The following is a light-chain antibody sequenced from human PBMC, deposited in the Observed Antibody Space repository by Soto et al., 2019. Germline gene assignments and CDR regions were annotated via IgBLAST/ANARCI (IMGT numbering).Light chain of an antibody. J-gene: IGKJ1*01. CDR3: QQYGSSPWT. Sequence: EIVLTQSPGTLCLSPGERATLSCRASQSVSSSHLAWYQQKPGQAPRLLIYGTSSRATGIPDRFSGSGSGTDFTLTISRLEPEDCAVYYCQQYGSSPWTFGQGTKVEIK. CDR2: GTS. V-gene: IGKV3-20*01. CDR1: QSVSSSH.